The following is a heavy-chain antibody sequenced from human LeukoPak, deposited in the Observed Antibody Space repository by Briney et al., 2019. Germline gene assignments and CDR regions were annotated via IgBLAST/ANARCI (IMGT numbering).Heavy chain of an antibody. Sequence: GGSLRLSCAASGFIVNSYVMSWVRQAPGKGLEWVSLIRGSGGSTYYADSVRGRFTISRDNSKNTLYLQMNSLRAEDTAVYYCAKGMGYFTGMDVWGQGTTVTVSS. V-gene: IGHV3-23*01. CDR2: IRGSGGST. D-gene: IGHD2-8*01. J-gene: IGHJ6*02. CDR3: AKGMGYFTGMDV. CDR1: GFIVNSYV.